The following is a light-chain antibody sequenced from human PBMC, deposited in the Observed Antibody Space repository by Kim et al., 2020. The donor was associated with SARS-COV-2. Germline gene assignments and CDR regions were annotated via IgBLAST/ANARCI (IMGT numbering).Light chain of an antibody. Sequence: AIQLTQSPSSLSASVGDRVTITCRASQGISSALTWYQQKPGKAPKLLIFDASSLERGVPSRFSGSGSGTDFTLTISSLQPEDFATYYCQQFNSYVLTFGGGTKVDIK. CDR3: QQFNSYVLT. CDR1: QGISSA. J-gene: IGKJ4*01. CDR2: DAS. V-gene: IGKV1-13*02.